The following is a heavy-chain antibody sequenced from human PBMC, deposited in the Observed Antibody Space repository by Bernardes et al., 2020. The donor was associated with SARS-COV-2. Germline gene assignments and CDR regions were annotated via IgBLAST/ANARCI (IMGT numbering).Heavy chain of an antibody. CDR2: ISWNSGSI. V-gene: IGHV3-9*01. D-gene: IGHD3-10*01. J-gene: IGHJ6*02. CDR3: AKDREYDYYYGMDV. CDR1: GFTLDDYA. Sequence: GGSLRLSCAASGFTLDDYAMHWVRQAPGKGLEWVSGISWNSGSIGYADSVKGRFTISRDNAKNSLYLQMNSLRDDDTALYYCAKDREYDYYYGMDVWGQGTTVTVSS.